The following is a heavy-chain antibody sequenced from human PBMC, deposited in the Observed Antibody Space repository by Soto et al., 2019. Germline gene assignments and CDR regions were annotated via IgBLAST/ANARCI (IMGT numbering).Heavy chain of an antibody. CDR2: IVPTVDTS. CDR3: VRVVAIPGYPDN. J-gene: IGHJ4*02. CDR1: GATFSSYA. V-gene: IGHV1-69*14. D-gene: IGHD5-12*01. Sequence: QVQLVQSGAEVRQPASSVKFSCKTSGATFSSYAITWVRQAPGQGLEWMGGIVPTVDTSTYAQKFQGRVTITADKFTNTVYMELRSLRSDDTAVYYCVRVVAIPGYPDNWGQGTLVTVYS.